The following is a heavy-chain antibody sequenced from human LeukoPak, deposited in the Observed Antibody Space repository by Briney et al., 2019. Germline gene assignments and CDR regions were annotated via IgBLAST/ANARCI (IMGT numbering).Heavy chain of an antibody. CDR1: GYTFTGYY. CDR3: ARDRRILWFGEPDPTPLGFDP. Sequence: ASVKVSCKASGYTFTGYYIHWVRQAPGQGLEGMGWINPNSGGTNYAQKFQGRVTMTRDTSISTAYMELSRLRSDDTAVYYCARDRRILWFGEPDPTPLGFDPWGQGTLVTVSS. V-gene: IGHV1-2*02. CDR2: INPNSGGT. J-gene: IGHJ5*02. D-gene: IGHD3-10*01.